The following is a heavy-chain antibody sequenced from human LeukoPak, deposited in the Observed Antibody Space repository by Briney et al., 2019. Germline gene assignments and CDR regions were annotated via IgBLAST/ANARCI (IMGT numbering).Heavy chain of an antibody. J-gene: IGHJ4*02. Sequence: GGSLRLSCVASGFTFSSYWMNWVRQAPGKGLERVAHIKQDGSEKYYVDSVKGRFTISRDNAKNSLYLQMNSLRAEDTAIYYCVGGSGYWGQGTLVTVSS. CDR2: IKQDGSEK. CDR1: GFTFSSYW. CDR3: VGGSGY. V-gene: IGHV3-7*01. D-gene: IGHD5-12*01.